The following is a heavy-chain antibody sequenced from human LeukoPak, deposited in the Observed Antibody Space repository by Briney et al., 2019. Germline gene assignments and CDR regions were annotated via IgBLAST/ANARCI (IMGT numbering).Heavy chain of an antibody. J-gene: IGHJ4*02. Sequence: GASVKVSCKASGYTFTNHYMSWVRQAPGQGPEWVGMINPSGGSTSYAQKFQGRVTITRDTSTSTVYMELGSLGSEDTAVYYCGRASREPDYWGQGTLLTVSS. V-gene: IGHV1-46*01. CDR3: GRASREPDY. CDR2: INPSGGST. CDR1: GYTFTNHY. D-gene: IGHD1-26*01.